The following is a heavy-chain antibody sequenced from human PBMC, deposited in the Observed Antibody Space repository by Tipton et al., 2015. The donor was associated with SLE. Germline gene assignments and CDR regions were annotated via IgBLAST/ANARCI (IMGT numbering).Heavy chain of an antibody. J-gene: IGHJ5*02. CDR1: GGVISSSSYY. Sequence: LRLSCTVSGGVISSSSYYWGWIRQPPGKGLEWIGSMYYRGSTYYNPSLESRVTMPLDTSKNQFSRKLNSVTAADTAVYYCARQRGYNYGLYNWFDPWGQGTLVTVSS. CDR3: ARQRGYNYGLYNWFDP. D-gene: IGHD3/OR15-3a*01. CDR2: MYYRGST. V-gene: IGHV4-39*07.